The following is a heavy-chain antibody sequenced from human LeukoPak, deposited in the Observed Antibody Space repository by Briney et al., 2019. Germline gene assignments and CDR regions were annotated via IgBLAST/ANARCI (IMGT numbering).Heavy chain of an antibody. D-gene: IGHD3-22*01. J-gene: IGHJ4*02. CDR2: ISSSSSTI. CDR3: ARVPVMIVVEDYFDY. V-gene: IGHV3-48*04. Sequence: PGGSLRLSCAASGFTFSSYSMNWVRQAPGKGLEWVSYISSSSSTIYYADSVKGRFTISRDNAKNSLYLQMNSLRAEDTAVYYCARVPVMIVVEDYFDYWGQGTLVTVSS. CDR1: GFTFSSYS.